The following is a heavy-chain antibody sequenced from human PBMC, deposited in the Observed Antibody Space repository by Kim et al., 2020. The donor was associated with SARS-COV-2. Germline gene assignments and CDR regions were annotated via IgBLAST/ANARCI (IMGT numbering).Heavy chain of an antibody. CDR2: IKPDGSET. D-gene: IGHD6-25*01. CDR1: GFTFSNYW. CDR3: VRDLEKYGSGHPQDY. V-gene: IGHV3-7*03. Sequence: GGSPRLSCEASGFTFSNYWMSWVRQATGKGLEWVGNIKPDGSETHYVDSVRGRFTVSRDNANNALHLQMNSLRVDDSAIYYCVRDLEKYGSGHPQDYWGQGTLVTVSS. J-gene: IGHJ4*02.